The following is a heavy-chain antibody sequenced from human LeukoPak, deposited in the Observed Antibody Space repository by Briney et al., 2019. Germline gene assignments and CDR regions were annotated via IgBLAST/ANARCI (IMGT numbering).Heavy chain of an antibody. V-gene: IGHV3-11*01. CDR1: EFVFSDYY. D-gene: IGHD3-10*01. CDR2: ISDSGSTI. Sequence: GGSLRLSCAASEFVFSDYYMSWIRQAPGKGLEWVSYISDSGSTIYYADSVKGRFTISRYNVKNSLYLQMNGLRAEDTAVYYCAREMEGDYGSGTFFDLWGQGNMVTVSS. CDR3: AREMEGDYGSGTFFDL. J-gene: IGHJ4*02.